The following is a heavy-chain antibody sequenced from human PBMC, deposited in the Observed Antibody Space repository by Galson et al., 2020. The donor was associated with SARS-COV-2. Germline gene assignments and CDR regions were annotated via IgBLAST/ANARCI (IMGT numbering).Heavy chain of an antibody. V-gene: IGHV4-38-2*02. CDR2: IHSSGAT. J-gene: IGHJ6*03. CDR3: ARDHLDFYHLDV. Sequence: SETLSLTCTVSGYSISSGYYWGWIRQSPGKGLEWIGNIHSSGATYYNPSLKSRVTISVDTSKNQFSLKLTSVTAADTAVYSCARDHLDFYHLDVWGKGTTVSVSS. CDR1: GYSISSGYY.